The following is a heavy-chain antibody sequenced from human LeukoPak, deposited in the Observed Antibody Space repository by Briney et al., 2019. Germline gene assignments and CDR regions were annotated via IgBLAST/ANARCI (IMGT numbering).Heavy chain of an antibody. D-gene: IGHD1-14*01. Sequence: PSETLSLTCAVYVGSFSGYFWIWIRQPPGKGLEWIGEISPDGSTTYNPSLKSRVTISVDTSKTHFSLKLNSVAAADTAVYYCARRRKSSDNWGQGSLVTVSS. J-gene: IGHJ4*02. CDR2: ISPDGST. CDR1: VGSFSGYF. V-gene: IGHV4-34*01. CDR3: ARRRKSSDN.